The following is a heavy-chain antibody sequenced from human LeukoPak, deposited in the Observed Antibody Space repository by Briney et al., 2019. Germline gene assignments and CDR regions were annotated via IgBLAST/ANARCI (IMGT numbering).Heavy chain of an antibody. CDR1: RFTFSSYG. CDR2: IRYDGSNK. V-gene: IGHV3-30*02. CDR3: AGEWELLEGVEDY. Sequence: GGSLRLSCAASRFTFSSYGMHWVRQAPGKGLEWVAFIRYDGSNKYYADSVKGRFTISRDDSKNTLYLQMNSLRAEDTAVYYCAGEWELLEGVEDYWGQGTLVTVSS. J-gene: IGHJ4*02. D-gene: IGHD1-26*01.